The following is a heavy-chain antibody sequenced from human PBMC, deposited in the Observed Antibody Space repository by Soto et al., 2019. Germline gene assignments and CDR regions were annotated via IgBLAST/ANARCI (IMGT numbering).Heavy chain of an antibody. CDR2: IYNGGST. CDR3: ARDGTSFYHGMDV. D-gene: IGHD1-1*01. V-gene: IGHV4-30-4*01. CDR1: GGSISSGDYY. Sequence: PSETLSLTCTVSGGSISSGDYYWSWVRQPPGKGLEWIAYIYNGGSTYYNPSLKSRMTIYVDTSKNQFSLNVSSVTAADTAVYYCARDGTSFYHGMDVWGLGTTVTVSS. J-gene: IGHJ6*02.